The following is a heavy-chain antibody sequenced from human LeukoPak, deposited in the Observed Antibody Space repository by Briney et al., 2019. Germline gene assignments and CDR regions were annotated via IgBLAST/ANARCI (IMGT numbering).Heavy chain of an antibody. J-gene: IGHJ2*01. V-gene: IGHV3-7*04. D-gene: IGHD1-26*01. CDR3: ARGPRSDWYFDL. Sequence: SVKGRFTIFRDNAKNSLSLQMNSLRAEDTAVYYCARGPRSDWYFDLWGRGTLVTVSP.